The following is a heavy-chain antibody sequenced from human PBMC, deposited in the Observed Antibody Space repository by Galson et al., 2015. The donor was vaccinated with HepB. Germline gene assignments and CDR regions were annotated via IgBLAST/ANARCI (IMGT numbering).Heavy chain of an antibody. CDR3: AKDQELYNYDFWSGPYVY. CDR2: IWYDGSNK. CDR1: GFTFSSYG. V-gene: IGHV3-33*06. J-gene: IGHJ4*02. Sequence: SLRLSCAASGFTFSSYGMHWVRQAPGKGLEWVAVIWYDGSNKYYADSVKGRFTISRDNSKNTLYLQMNSLRAEDTAVYYCAKDQELYNYDFWSGPYVYWGQGTLVTVSS. D-gene: IGHD3-3*01.